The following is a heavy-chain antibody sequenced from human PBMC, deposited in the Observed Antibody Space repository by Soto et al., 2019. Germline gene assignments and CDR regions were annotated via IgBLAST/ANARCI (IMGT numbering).Heavy chain of an antibody. J-gene: IGHJ4*02. D-gene: IGHD2-15*01. CDR2: INPSGGST. CDR3: VARYCSGGSCYDWIDY. V-gene: IGHV1-46*01. Sequence: ASVKVSCKASGYTFTSYYMYWVRQAPGQGLEWMGIINPSGGSTSYAQKFQGRVTMTRDTSTSTVYMELSSLRSEDTAVYYCVARYCSGGSCYDWIDYWGQGTLVTVSS. CDR1: GYTFTSYY.